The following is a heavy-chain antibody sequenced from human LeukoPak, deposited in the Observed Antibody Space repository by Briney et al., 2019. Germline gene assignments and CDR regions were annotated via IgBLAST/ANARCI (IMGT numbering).Heavy chain of an antibody. D-gene: IGHD5-18*01. CDR3: ARDVGYRSWFDP. V-gene: IGHV3-48*01. J-gene: IGHJ5*02. CDR2: ITGSATTT. CDR1: GFTFNTFG. Sequence: PGGSLRLSCATSGFTFNTFGMHWVRQAPGKGLEWVSYITGSATTTYYADSVKGRFTISRDKGKNSLYLQMNSLRAEDTSVYYCARDVGYRSWFDPWGQGTLVIVSS.